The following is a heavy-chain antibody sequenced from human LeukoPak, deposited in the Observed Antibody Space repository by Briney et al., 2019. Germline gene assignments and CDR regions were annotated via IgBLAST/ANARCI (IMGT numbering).Heavy chain of an antibody. V-gene: IGHV4-59*08. CDR3: ARQYYSDSSGYVDY. CDR1: GDSIRSYY. Sequence: SETLSLTCTVSGDSIRSYYWSWIRQPPGKGLEWIGYIYYSGSTNYNPSLKSRVTISVDTSKNQFSLKLSSVTAADTAVYYCARQYYSDSSGYVDYWGQGTLVTVSS. CDR2: IYYSGST. D-gene: IGHD3-22*01. J-gene: IGHJ4*02.